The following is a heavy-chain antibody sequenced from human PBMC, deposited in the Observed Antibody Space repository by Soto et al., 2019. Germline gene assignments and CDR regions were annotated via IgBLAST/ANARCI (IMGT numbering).Heavy chain of an antibody. Sequence: SETLSLTCAVYGGSFSGYYWSWIRQPPGKGLEWIGEINHSGSTNYNPCLKSRVTISVDTSKNQFSLKLSSVTAADTAVYYCARVFWSGFRVYHYFDYWGQGTLVTVSS. J-gene: IGHJ4*02. CDR1: GGSFSGYY. CDR3: ARVFWSGFRVYHYFDY. CDR2: INHSGST. V-gene: IGHV4-34*01. D-gene: IGHD3-3*01.